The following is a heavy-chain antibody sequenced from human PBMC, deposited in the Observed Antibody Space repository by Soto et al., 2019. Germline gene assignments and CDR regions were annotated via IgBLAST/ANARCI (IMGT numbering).Heavy chain of an antibody. J-gene: IGHJ4*02. CDR2: IYYSGST. CDR3: ARQGRGSSSSDSGFDY. D-gene: IGHD6-13*01. CDR1: GGSISSSSYY. Sequence: QLQLQESGPGLVKPSETLSLTCTVSGGSISSSSYYWGWIRQPPGKGLEWIGSIYYSGSTYYNPSLKSRVTISVDTSKNQFSLKLSSVTAADTAVYYCARQGRGSSSSDSGFDYWGQGTLVTVSS. V-gene: IGHV4-39*01.